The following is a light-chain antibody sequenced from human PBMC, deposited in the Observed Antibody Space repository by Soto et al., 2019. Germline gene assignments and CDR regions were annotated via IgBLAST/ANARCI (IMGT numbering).Light chain of an antibody. CDR3: QQLNSYPLT. CDR1: QGISSH. J-gene: IGKJ4*01. V-gene: IGKV1-9*01. CDR2: AAS. Sequence: DIQLTQSPSFLSASVGDRVTITCRATQGISSHLAWYQGKPGKAPKLLIYAASTLQSGVPSRFSGSGSGTEFTLTISSLQPEDFANYYCQQLNSYPLTFGGGTKVEIK.